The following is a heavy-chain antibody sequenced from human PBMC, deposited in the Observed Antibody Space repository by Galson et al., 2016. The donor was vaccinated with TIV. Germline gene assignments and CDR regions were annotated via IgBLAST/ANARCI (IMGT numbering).Heavy chain of an antibody. CDR1: GFTFRYYP. D-gene: IGHD4-17*01. J-gene: IGHJ4*02. CDR2: ISYDGNIE. CDR3: LREESRCHGPFTVTVGFEY. V-gene: IGHV3-30*04. Sequence: SLRLSCAASGFTFRYYPMHWVRQAPGKALEWVAVISYDGNIETYAESGKGRFPISRENSKNTLYPQMNNQRPEDTATYYCLREESRCHGPFTVTVGFEYWGQGTLVTVSS.